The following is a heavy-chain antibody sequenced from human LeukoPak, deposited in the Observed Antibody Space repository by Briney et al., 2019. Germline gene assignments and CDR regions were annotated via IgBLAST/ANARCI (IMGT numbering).Heavy chain of an antibody. CDR2: INPNSGGT. D-gene: IGHD3-22*01. V-gene: IGHV1-2*02. CDR1: GYTFTGYY. J-gene: IGHJ4*02. Sequence: ASVKVSCKASGYTFTGYYMHWVRQAPGQGLEWMGWINPNSGGTNYAQKFQGRVTMTRDTSISTAYMELGRLRSDDTAVYYCARVGYYDSSGYLHYWGQGTLVTVSS. CDR3: ARVGYYDSSGYLHY.